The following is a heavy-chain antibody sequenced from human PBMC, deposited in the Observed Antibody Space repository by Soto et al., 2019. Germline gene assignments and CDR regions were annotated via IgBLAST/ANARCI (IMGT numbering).Heavy chain of an antibody. CDR2: IYYSGST. Sequence: QLQLQESGPGLVKPSETLSLTCTVSGGSISSSSYYWGWIRQPPGKGLEWIGSIYYSGSTYYNPSLTIRVTISVDTSTNQFSPKLSSVTAADTAVYYCPSQAIPYYYCGMDVCGQGTTVTVSS. CDR1: GGSISSSSYY. CDR3: PSQAIPYYYCGMDV. J-gene: IGHJ6*02. V-gene: IGHV4-39*01.